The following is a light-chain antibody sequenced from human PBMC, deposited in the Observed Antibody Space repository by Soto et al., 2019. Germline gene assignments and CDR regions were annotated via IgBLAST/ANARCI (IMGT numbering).Light chain of an antibody. V-gene: IGKV1-5*03. CDR3: QQYDSYSWT. CDR1: QSISSW. Sequence: DIQMTQSPSTLSAFVGDRVTITCRASQSISSWLAWYQQKPGKTPKLLAYQASTLESGVPLRFSGSGSGTDFTLTINSLESDDFATYYCQQYDSYSWTFGQGTKVEVK. CDR2: QAS. J-gene: IGKJ1*01.